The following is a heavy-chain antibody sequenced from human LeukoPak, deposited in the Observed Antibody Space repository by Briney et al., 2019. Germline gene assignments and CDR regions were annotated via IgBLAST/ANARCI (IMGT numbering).Heavy chain of an antibody. D-gene: IGHD4-17*01. CDR2: SYWNDDK. CDR3: AHAEGSSGDYYHDAFDI. Sequence: SGPTLVNPTQPRTLTCTFSGFSLSTSGVGVGWIRQPPVKALEWLALSYWNDDKRYSPSLKSRLTITKDTSKNQVVLTMTNMDPVDTATYYCAHAEGSSGDYYHDAFDIWGQGTMVTVSS. J-gene: IGHJ3*02. CDR1: GFSLSTSGVG. V-gene: IGHV2-5*01.